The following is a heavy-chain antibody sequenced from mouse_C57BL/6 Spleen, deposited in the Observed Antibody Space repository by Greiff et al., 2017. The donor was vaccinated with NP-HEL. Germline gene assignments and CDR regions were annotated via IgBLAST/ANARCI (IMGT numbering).Heavy chain of an antibody. CDR2: ISYDGSN. V-gene: IGHV3-6*01. J-gene: IGHJ1*03. CDR3: ARSLGRGYFDV. D-gene: IGHD6-1*01. CDR1: GYSITSGYY. Sequence: VQLKESGPGLVKPSQSLSLTCSVTGYSITSGYYWNWIRQFPGNKLEWMGYISYDGSNNYNPSLKNRISITRDTSKNQFFLKLNSVTTEDTATYYCARSLGRGYFDVWGTGTTVTVSS.